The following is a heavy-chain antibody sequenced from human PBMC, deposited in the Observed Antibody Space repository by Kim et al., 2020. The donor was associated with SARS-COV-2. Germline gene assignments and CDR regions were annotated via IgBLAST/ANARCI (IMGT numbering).Heavy chain of an antibody. V-gene: IGHV4-30-2*04. J-gene: IGHJ3*02. CDR3: ARDYGGNSDAFDI. Sequence: SNPSLKSRVAISVDTSKNQLSRKLSSVTAADTAVYYCARDYGGNSDAFDIWGQGTMVTVSS. D-gene: IGHD4-17*01.